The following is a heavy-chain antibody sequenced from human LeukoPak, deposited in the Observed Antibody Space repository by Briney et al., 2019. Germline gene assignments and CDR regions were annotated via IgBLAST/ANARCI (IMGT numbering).Heavy chain of an antibody. V-gene: IGHV3-21*01. CDR3: ARDPTYYYGSGSYYSLYNWFDP. CDR1: GFTFSSYS. D-gene: IGHD3-10*01. J-gene: IGHJ5*02. Sequence: GGSLRLSCAASGFTFSSYSMNWVRQAPGKGLEWVSSISSSSSYIYYADSVKGRFTISRDNAKNSLYLQMNSLRAEDTAVYYCARDPTYYYGSGSYYSLYNWFDPWGQGTLVTVPS. CDR2: ISSSSSYI.